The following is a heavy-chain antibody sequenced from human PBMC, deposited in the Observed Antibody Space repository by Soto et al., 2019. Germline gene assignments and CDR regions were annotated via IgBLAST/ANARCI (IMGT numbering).Heavy chain of an antibody. CDR1: GGSFSGYY. Sequence: QVQLQQWGAGLLKPSETLSLTCAVYGGSFSGYYWSWIRQPPGKGLEWIGEINHSGSTNYNPSLKSRVTISVDPSKNPFSLRLSSVTAAETAVYYCARGGSSWYVEHWGQGTLVTVSS. CDR3: ARGGSSWYVEH. V-gene: IGHV4-34*01. J-gene: IGHJ1*01. CDR2: INHSGST. D-gene: IGHD6-13*01.